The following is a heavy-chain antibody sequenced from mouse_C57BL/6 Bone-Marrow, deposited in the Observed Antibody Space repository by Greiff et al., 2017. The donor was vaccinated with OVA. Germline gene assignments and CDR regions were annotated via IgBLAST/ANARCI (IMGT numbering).Heavy chain of an antibody. D-gene: IGHD2-4*01. CDR3: AYDYDDAMDY. J-gene: IGHJ4*01. Sequence: QVQLEQSGAELVKPGASVKMSCKASGYTFTSYWITWVKQRPGQGLEWIGDIYPGSGSTNYNEKFKSKATLTVDTSSSTAYMQLSSLTSEDSAVYYCAYDYDDAMDYWGQGTSVTVSS. V-gene: IGHV1-55*01. CDR2: IYPGSGST. CDR1: GYTFTSYW.